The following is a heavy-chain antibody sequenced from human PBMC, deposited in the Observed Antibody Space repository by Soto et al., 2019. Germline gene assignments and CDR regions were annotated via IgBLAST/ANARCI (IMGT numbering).Heavy chain of an antibody. CDR3: ARSFGWYAIDY. V-gene: IGHV4-4*02. Sequence: QVLLQESGPGLVQPSGTLSLSCAVSGGSVSSSFFWGWVCQPPGKGLEWIGDIFHSGSVNYNPSLKSRVTISIDKSKNQFSLELNSVTTADTAVYYCARSFGWYAIDYWGQGTLVIVSS. D-gene: IGHD6-19*01. J-gene: IGHJ4*02. CDR2: IFHSGSV. CDR1: GGSVSSSFF.